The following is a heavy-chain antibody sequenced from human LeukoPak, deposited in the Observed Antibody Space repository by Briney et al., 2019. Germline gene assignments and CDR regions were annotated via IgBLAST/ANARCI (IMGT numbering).Heavy chain of an antibody. Sequence: SETLSLTCAASGGTISTYYWSWIRQPPGKGLEWIAYIYYSGSTNYNPSLRSRVTMSVDTSKSQFSLKLSSVTAADTAGYFCARTWGGLSYFYYWGQGTLVTVSS. V-gene: IGHV4-59*01. D-gene: IGHD3-16*01. CDR3: ARTWGGLSYFYY. J-gene: IGHJ4*02. CDR1: GGTISTYY. CDR2: IYYSGST.